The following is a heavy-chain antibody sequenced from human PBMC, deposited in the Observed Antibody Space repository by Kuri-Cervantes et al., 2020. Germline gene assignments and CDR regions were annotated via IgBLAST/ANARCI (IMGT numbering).Heavy chain of an antibody. CDR2: IYTSGST. CDR3: ARGRLGTYYYYGMDV. D-gene: IGHD7-27*01. V-gene: IGHV4-61*02. CDR1: GGSISSGGYY. Sequence: SETLSLTCTVSGGSISSGGYYWSWIRQPAGKGLEWIGRIYTSGSTNYNPSLKSRVTMSVDTSKNQFSLKLSSVTAADTAVYYCARGRLGTYYYYGMDVWGQGTTVTVSS. J-gene: IGHJ6*02.